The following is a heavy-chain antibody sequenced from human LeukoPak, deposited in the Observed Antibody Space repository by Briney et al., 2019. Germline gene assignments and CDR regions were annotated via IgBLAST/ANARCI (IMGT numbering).Heavy chain of an antibody. D-gene: IGHD3-3*01. CDR2: ISWNSGSI. Sequence: PGGSLRLSCAASGFTFDDYAMPWVRQAPGKGLEWVSGISWNSGSIGYADSVKGRFTISRDNAKNSLYLQMNSLRAEDTALYYRALFFGVARKDVKGIDYWGQGTLVTVSS. CDR1: GFTFDDYA. CDR3: ALFFGVARKDVKGIDY. V-gene: IGHV3-9*01. J-gene: IGHJ4*02.